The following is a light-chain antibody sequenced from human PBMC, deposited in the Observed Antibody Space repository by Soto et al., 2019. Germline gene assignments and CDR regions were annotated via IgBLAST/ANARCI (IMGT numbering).Light chain of an antibody. CDR2: AAS. CDR3: QQYVSSPT. J-gene: IGKJ1*01. CDR1: QSLSINY. V-gene: IGKV3-20*01. Sequence: EIVLTQSPGTLSSSPGERATLSCRASQSLSINYLAWYQQTPGQPPRLLIYAASSRAAGIPDRFTGSGSGTDFTLTISRLEPEDFAMYYCQQYVSSPTFGQGTKVEV.